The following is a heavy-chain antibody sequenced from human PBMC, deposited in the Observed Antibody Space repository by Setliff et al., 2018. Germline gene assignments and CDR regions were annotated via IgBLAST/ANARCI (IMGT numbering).Heavy chain of an antibody. V-gene: IGHV4-39*01. J-gene: IGHJ5*01. CDR1: GGAIDNRYY. CDR2: INYSGSS. CDR3: VGRDFSGGDS. Sequence: KPSETLSLTCAVSGGAIDNRYYWGWIRQPPGKGLDWIGNINYSGSSYYNPSLKSRVTISVDTSKKYFFLNLTSVTAADTAVYYCVGRDFSGGDSWGHGTLVTVSS. D-gene: IGHD6-25*01.